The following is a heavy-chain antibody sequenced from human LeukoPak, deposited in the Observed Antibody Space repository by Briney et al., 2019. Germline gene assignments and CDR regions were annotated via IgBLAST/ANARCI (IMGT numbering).Heavy chain of an antibody. V-gene: IGHV3-66*01. D-gene: IGHD3-10*02. CDR2: IYSGGST. CDR3: AELGITMIGGV. CDR1: GFTLRSIY. J-gene: IGHJ6*04. Sequence: GGSLRLSCAASGFTLRSIYMSWVRQAPGKGLEWVSVIYSGGSTYYADSVKGRFTISRDNAKNSLYLQMNSLRAEDTAVYYCAELGITMIGGVWGKGTTVTISS.